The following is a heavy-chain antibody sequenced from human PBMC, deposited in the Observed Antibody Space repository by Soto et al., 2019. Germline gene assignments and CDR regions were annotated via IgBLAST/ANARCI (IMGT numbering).Heavy chain of an antibody. V-gene: IGHV3-11*06. Sequence: GGSLRLSCAASGFTFSDYYMSWIRQAPGKGLEWVSYISSSSSYIYYADSVKGRFTISRDNAKNSLYLQMNSLRAEDTAVYYCASQAVRYYDFWSGYYPHDAFDIWGQGTMVTVSS. CDR3: ASQAVRYYDFWSGYYPHDAFDI. D-gene: IGHD3-3*01. CDR2: ISSSSSYI. CDR1: GFTFSDYY. J-gene: IGHJ3*02.